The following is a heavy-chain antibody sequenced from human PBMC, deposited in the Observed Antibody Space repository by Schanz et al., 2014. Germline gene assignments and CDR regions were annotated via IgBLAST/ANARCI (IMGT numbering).Heavy chain of an antibody. J-gene: IGHJ4*02. Sequence: QVQVVESGGGVVQPGGSLRLSCAASGFTFSSYGMHWVRQAPGKGLEWVAVIWYDGNNKYYADSVKGRFTISRDNSKNTLYLEMTSLRAEDTAVYYCAKDHGYSGYGEFDFWGQGTLVTVSS. V-gene: IGHV3-30*02. CDR1: GFTFSSYG. CDR3: AKDHGYSGYGEFDF. D-gene: IGHD5-12*01. CDR2: IWYDGNNK.